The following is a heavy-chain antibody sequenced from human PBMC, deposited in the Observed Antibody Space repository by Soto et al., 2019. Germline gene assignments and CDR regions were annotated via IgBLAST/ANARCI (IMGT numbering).Heavy chain of an antibody. J-gene: IGHJ4*02. D-gene: IGHD2-21*01. Sequence: QVQLVQSGAEVKKPGSSVKVSCKASGGTFSSYTISWVRQAPGQGLEWMGRIIPILGIANYAQKFQGRVTITADKSTSTAYMGLSSLRSEDTAVYYCARAGGENYFDYWGQGTLVTVSS. V-gene: IGHV1-69*02. CDR2: IIPILGIA. CDR1: GGTFSSYT. CDR3: ARAGGENYFDY.